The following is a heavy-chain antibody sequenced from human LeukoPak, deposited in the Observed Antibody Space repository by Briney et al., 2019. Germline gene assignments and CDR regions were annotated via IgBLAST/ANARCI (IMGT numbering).Heavy chain of an antibody. CDR3: ARHDNDDDFDY. V-gene: IGHV7-4-1*02. CDR2: INMYTANP. J-gene: IGHJ4*02. Sequence: ASVKVSCKASGYTFTRYAINWLRQAPGQGLEWMGWINMYTANPAYAQGFTERFVFSLDTSVTTAYLQISNIKTEDTAVYYCARHDNDDDFDYWGQGTLVTVSS. CDR1: GYTFTRYA. D-gene: IGHD3-16*01.